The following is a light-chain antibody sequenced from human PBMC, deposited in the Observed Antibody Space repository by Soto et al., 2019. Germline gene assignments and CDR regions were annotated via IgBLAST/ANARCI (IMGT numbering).Light chain of an antibody. Sequence: DIQITQSPSTLSFSVWDRLTITCLAIYTIYTWLAWYQQKPGKPPQLLIYGAASLQSGVPSTFSGSGSGTEFTLTINRLQPGDFATYYCQQYSTYPWTFGQGTKVDIK. CDR3: QQYSTYPWT. V-gene: IGKV1-5*01. J-gene: IGKJ1*01. CDR2: GAA. CDR1: YTIYTW.